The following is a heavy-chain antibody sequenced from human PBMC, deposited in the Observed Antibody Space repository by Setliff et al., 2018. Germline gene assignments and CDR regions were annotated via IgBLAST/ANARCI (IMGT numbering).Heavy chain of an antibody. J-gene: IGHJ6*02. Sequence: ASVKVSCKASGGTFSSYAISWVRQAPGQGLEWMGGIIPIFGTANYAQKFQGRVTITADESTSTAYMELSSLRSEDPAVYYCARDSRGLVPAAIEGSYYYYGMDVWGQGTTVTVSS. CDR1: GGTFSSYA. V-gene: IGHV1-69*13. CDR2: IIPIFGTA. CDR3: ARDSRGLVPAAIEGSYYYYGMDV. D-gene: IGHD2-2*02.